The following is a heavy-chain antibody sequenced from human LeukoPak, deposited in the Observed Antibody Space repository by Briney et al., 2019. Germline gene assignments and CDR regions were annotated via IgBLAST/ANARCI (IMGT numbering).Heavy chain of an antibody. CDR2: ISSSSSYI. D-gene: IGHD1-26*01. V-gene: IGHV3-21*01. J-gene: IGHJ4*02. CDR1: GFTFSSYS. CDR3: ARERYSGSYPVFDY. Sequence: GGSLRLSCAASGFTFSSYSMNWVRKAPGKGLEWASSISSSSSYIYYADSVKGRFTISRDNAKNSLYLQMNSLRAEDTAVYYCARERYSGSYPVFDYWGQGTLVTVSS.